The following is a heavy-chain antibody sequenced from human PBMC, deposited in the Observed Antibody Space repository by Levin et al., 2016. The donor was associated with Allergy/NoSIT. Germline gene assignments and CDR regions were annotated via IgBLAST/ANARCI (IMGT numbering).Heavy chain of an antibody. V-gene: IGHV3-48*01. Sequence: GGSLRLSCAASGFTVTTYNIKWVRQAPGKGLEWVSLISRSGNTFYADSVKGRFIISRDNSKNTLYVQMNSLRPEDTAVYYCAKDGTLTTKYYFYNGLDVWGQGTTVTVSS. CDR3: AKDGTLTTKYYFYNGLDV. CDR2: ISRSGNTF. J-gene: IGHJ6*02. CDR1: GFTVTTYN. D-gene: IGHD1-1*01.